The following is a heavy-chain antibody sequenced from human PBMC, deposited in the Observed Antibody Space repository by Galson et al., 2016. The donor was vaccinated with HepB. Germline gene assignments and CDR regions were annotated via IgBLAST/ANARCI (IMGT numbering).Heavy chain of an antibody. CDR2: ISSSGNTI. CDR1: GFPFSDYY. J-gene: IGHJ6*02. Sequence: SLRLSCAASGFPFSDYYMTWIRQAPGKGLVWISYISSSGNTIYYADSGKGRFTISRDNAKNSLFRQMNSLRDEDTAVYYCAIALFGSGSYWCMDVWGQGTTVTVSS. CDR3: AIALFGSGSYWCMDV. D-gene: IGHD3-10*01. V-gene: IGHV3-11*04.